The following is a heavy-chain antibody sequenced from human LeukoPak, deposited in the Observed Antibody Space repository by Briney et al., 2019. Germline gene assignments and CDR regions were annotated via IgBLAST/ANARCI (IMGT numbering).Heavy chain of an antibody. J-gene: IGHJ4*02. V-gene: IGHV3-30*18. Sequence: PGGSLRLSCAASGFTFSNYGMHWVRQAPGKGLEWVAVISYDGSNKYYGDSVKGRFTISRDNSKNTLYLQMNSLRGEDTAVYYCAKQRVVGATSFDHWGQGTLVTVSS. CDR1: GFTFSNYG. CDR3: AKQRVVGATSFDH. CDR2: ISYDGSNK. D-gene: IGHD1-26*01.